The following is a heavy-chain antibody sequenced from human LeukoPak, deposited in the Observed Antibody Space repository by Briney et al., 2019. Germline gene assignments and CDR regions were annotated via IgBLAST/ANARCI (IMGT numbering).Heavy chain of an antibody. CDR2: INAGNGHT. V-gene: IGHV1-3*01. CDR1: GYTFSGYA. Sequence: ASVKVSCKASGYTFSGYAVHWVRQAPGQRFEWMGWINAGNGHTKYSQNFQGRVTITRDSSANIVYMELSSLTSEDTAVYYCAKGIWSATRVDYYLDNWGQGTLVTVSS. CDR3: AKGIWSATRVDYYLDN. D-gene: IGHD5-24*01. J-gene: IGHJ4*02.